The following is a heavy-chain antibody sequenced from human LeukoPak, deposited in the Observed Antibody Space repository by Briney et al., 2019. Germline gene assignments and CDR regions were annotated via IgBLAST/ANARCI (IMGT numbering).Heavy chain of an antibody. CDR3: AREPLIAAAGTESDYYGMDV. CDR2: IWYDGSNK. J-gene: IGHJ6*02. D-gene: IGHD6-13*01. V-gene: IGHV3-33*01. Sequence: GGSLRLSCAASGFTFSSYGMHWVRQAPGKGLEWVAVIWYDGSNKYYADSVKGRFTISRDNSKNTLYLQMNSLRAEDTAVYYCAREPLIAAAGTESDYYGMDVWGQGTTVTVSS. CDR1: GFTFSSYG.